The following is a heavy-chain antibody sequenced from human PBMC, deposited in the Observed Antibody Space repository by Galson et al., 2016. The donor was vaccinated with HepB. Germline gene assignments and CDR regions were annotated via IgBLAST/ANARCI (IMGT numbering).Heavy chain of an antibody. V-gene: IGHV2-5*02. D-gene: IGHD3-3*01. CDR3: AHMNYDLWSGYGMDV. CDR1: GFSLSTSGVG. Sequence: PALVKPTQTLTLTCTFSGFSLSTSGVGVGWVRQPPGKALEWLALIDWDADKRNRPSLQSRLTISKDTSKNQVVLTMTNMEPVDTATYYCAHMNYDLWSGYGMDVWGQGTTVTVSS. J-gene: IGHJ6*02. CDR2: IDWDADK.